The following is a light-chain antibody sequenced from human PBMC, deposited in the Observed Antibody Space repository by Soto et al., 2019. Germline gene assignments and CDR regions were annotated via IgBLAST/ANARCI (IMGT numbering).Light chain of an antibody. Sequence: DIQMTQLPSLLSASVGDRVIITCRANQSISTWLAWHQQEPGKAPKVLIDGASTLKSGVPSRFSGSGSGTEFTLTIPSLTPDDFAPYHCQQYNSNPYTFGQGTK. V-gene: IGKV1-5*01. CDR1: QSISTW. J-gene: IGKJ2*01. CDR3: QQYNSNPYT. CDR2: GAS.